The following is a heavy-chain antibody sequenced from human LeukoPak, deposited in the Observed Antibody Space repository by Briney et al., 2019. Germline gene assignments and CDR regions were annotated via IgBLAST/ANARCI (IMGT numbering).Heavy chain of an antibody. CDR2: ISWNSGSI. V-gene: IGHV3-9*01. Sequence: GGSLRLSCAASGFTFDDYAMHWVRQAPGKGLEWVSGISWNSGSIGYADSVKGRFTISRDNAKSSLYLQMNSLRAEDTAVYYCARDGQYDILTGYYGVMDYWGQGTPVTVSS. CDR1: GFTFDDYA. D-gene: IGHD3-9*01. J-gene: IGHJ4*02. CDR3: ARDGQYDILTGYYGVMDY.